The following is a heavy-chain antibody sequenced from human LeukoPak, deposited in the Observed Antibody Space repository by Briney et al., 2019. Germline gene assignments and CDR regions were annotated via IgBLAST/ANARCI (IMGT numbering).Heavy chain of an antibody. D-gene: IGHD7-27*01. CDR2: INTNTGNP. CDR3: ARLTGETIYYYYGMDV. Sequence: ASVKVSCTASGYTFTSYAMNWVRQAPGQGLEWMGWINTNTGNPTYAQGFTGRFVFSLDTSVSTAYLQISSLKAEDTAVYYCARLTGETIYYYYGMDVWGQGTTVTVSS. J-gene: IGHJ6*02. CDR1: GYTFTSYA. V-gene: IGHV7-4-1*02.